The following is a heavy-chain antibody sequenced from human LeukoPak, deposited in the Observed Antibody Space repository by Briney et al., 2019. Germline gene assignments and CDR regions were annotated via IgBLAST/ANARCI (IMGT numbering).Heavy chain of an antibody. D-gene: IGHD3-10*01. Sequence: GGSLRLSCAASGFTFSSYWMHWVRHAPGKGLVWVSRIKTDGSNTNYADSVKGRFTISRDNAKNTLYLQMSSLRAEDTAVYYCARDRYYFGSGSYFLRYMDVWGKGTTVTVSS. CDR1: GFTFSSYW. V-gene: IGHV3-74*01. J-gene: IGHJ6*03. CDR2: IKTDGSNT. CDR3: ARDRYYFGSGSYFLRYMDV.